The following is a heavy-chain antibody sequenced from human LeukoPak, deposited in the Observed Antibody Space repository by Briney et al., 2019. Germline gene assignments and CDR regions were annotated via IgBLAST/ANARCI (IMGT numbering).Heavy chain of an antibody. D-gene: IGHD6-19*01. CDR2: ISYDGSNK. CDR3: AKDYSSGWYDAFDI. J-gene: IGHJ3*02. V-gene: IGHV3-30-3*01. Sequence: GGSLRLSCAASGFTFSSYAMHWVRQAPGKGLEWVAVISYDGSNKYYADSVKGRFTISRDNSKNTLYLQMNSLRAEDTALYYCAKDYSSGWYDAFDIWGQGTMVTVSS. CDR1: GFTFSSYA.